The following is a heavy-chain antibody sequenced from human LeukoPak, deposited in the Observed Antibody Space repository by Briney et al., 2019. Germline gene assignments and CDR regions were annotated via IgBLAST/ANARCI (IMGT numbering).Heavy chain of an antibody. D-gene: IGHD3-22*01. CDR2: IYYSGST. J-gene: IGHJ4*02. CDR3: ARGPDSSGYYDPFDY. V-gene: IGHV4-59*01. Sequence: TSETLSLTCTVSGGSISSYYWSWIRQPPGKGLEWIGYIYYSGSTNYNPSLKSRVTISVDTSKNQFSLKLSSVTAADTAVYYCARGPDSSGYYDPFDYWGQGTLVTVSS. CDR1: GGSISSYY.